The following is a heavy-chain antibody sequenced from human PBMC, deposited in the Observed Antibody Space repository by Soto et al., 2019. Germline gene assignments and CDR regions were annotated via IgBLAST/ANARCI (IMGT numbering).Heavy chain of an antibody. CDR1: GYTFTSYG. J-gene: IGHJ6*02. D-gene: IGHD6-13*01. Sequence: QVQLVQSGAEVKKPGASVKVSCKASGYTFTSYGISWVGQAPGQGLEWMGWISAYNGNTNYAQKLQGRVTMTTDTSTSTAYMELRSLRSDDTAVYYCARVEAVGQQLVYGMDVWGQGTTVTVSS. CDR2: ISAYNGNT. CDR3: ARVEAVGQQLVYGMDV. V-gene: IGHV1-18*01.